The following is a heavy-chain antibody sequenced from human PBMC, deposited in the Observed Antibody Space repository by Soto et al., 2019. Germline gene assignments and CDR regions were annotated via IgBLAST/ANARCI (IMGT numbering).Heavy chain of an antibody. J-gene: IGHJ6*02. CDR3: ARAAGPPRGHYYYKKDV. Sequence: PGGSLRLSCAASGFTFSAYGIHWVRQAPGKGLEWVAMIWSDGRNKFYADSVRGRFSISRDTSKNTLHLQMDSLTVEDTGVYYCARAAGPPRGHYYYKKDVWGQGTAVTVSS. CDR2: IWSDGRNK. CDR1: GFTFSAYG. V-gene: IGHV3-33*01. D-gene: IGHD6-25*01.